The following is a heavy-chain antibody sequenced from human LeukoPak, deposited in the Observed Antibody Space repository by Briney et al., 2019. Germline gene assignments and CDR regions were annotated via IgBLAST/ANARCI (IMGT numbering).Heavy chain of an antibody. CDR3: ARDSPDIVLMVYAMLNYYFDC. Sequence: PGGSLRLSCAASGFTFSSYAMHWVRQAPGKGLEWVAVISYDGSNKYYADSVKGRFTISRDNSKNTLYLQMNSLRAEDTAVYYCARDSPDIVLMVYAMLNYYFDCWGQGTLVTVSS. CDR1: GFTFSSYA. D-gene: IGHD2-8*01. CDR2: ISYDGSNK. V-gene: IGHV3-30-3*01. J-gene: IGHJ4*02.